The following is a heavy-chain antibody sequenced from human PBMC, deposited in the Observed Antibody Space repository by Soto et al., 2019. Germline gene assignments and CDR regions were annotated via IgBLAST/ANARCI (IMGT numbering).Heavy chain of an antibody. D-gene: IGHD6-13*01. CDR2: IYYNRST. CDR3: ARSAGYSSSWYLYHFAY. V-gene: IGHV4-31*03. CDR1: GGSISRGGYY. Sequence: TLSHTCPVSGGSISRGGYYWSWIRQHPGKGLEWIGYIYYNRSTHNNPSLKSRVTISEDTSKNQFSLKLSSVTAADTAVYYCARSAGYSSSWYLYHFAYWGQGTLVTVSS. J-gene: IGHJ4*02.